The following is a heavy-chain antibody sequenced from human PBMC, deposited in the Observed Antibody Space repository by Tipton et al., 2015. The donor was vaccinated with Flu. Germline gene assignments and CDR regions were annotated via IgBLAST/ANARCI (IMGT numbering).Heavy chain of an antibody. Sequence: LRLSCSVSGDSIGSDYYWGWIRQPAGEGLEWIGRIYTNANTNYKASLKSRVTISIDRSKNQFSLRLSSMTATDTAVYYCARRDYSNYVSEPKNWFDPWGQGILVTVSS. J-gene: IGHJ5*02. CDR2: IYTNANT. V-gene: IGHV4-61*02. D-gene: IGHD4-11*01. CDR1: GDSIGSDYY. CDR3: ARRDYSNYVSEPKNWFDP.